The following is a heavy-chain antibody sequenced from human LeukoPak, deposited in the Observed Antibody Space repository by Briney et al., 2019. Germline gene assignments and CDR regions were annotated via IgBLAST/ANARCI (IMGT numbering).Heavy chain of an antibody. CDR1: GFTFSSYS. CDR3: ARVNYGHYGSGSYYYNYFDY. D-gene: IGHD3-10*01. Sequence: GGSLRLSCAASGFTFSSYSMNWVRQAPGKGLEWVSSISSSSSYIYYADSVKGRFTISRDNAKNSLYLQMNSLRAEDTAVYYCARVNYGHYGSGSYYYNYFDYWGQGTLVTVSS. CDR2: ISSSSSYI. J-gene: IGHJ4*02. V-gene: IGHV3-21*01.